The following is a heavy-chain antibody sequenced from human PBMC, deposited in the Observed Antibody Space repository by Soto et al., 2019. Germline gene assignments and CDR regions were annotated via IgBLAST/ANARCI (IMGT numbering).Heavy chain of an antibody. J-gene: IGHJ4*02. D-gene: IGHD3-22*01. Sequence: SLRLSCAASGFTFSDYYVSWIRQAPGKGLEWVSYISSSGSTIYYADSVKGRFTISRDNAKNSLYLQMNSLRAEDTAVYYCAREAYSSGYHQYYFDYWGQGTLVTVSS. CDR2: ISSSGSTI. CDR1: GFTFSDYY. V-gene: IGHV3-11*01. CDR3: AREAYSSGYHQYYFDY.